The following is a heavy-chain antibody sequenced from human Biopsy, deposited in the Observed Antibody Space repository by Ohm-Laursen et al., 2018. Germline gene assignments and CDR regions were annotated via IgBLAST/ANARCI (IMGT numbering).Heavy chain of an antibody. Sequence: SLRLSCAASGSTFSRSGMHWVRQAPGKGLMWVSRIHGDERSATYEEPVKGRFTISRDNAKNTLHLQMNSLIAEDTAVYYCTGVSGVLWDYWGQGTLVTVSS. CDR3: TGVSGVLWDY. CDR1: GSTFSRSG. D-gene: IGHD7-27*01. J-gene: IGHJ4*02. CDR2: IHGDERSA. V-gene: IGHV3-74*03.